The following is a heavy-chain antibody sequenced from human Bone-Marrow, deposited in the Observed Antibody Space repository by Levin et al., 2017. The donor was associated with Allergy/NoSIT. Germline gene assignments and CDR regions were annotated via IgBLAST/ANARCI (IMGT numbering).Heavy chain of an antibody. D-gene: IGHD5-18*01. CDR3: ARQSTEDTAMVGWFDP. CDR2: IYYSGST. V-gene: IGHV4-39*01. J-gene: IGHJ5*02. CDR1: GGSISSSSYY. Sequence: MSSETLSLTCTVSGGSISSSSYYWGWIRQPPGKGLEWIGSIYYSGSTYYNPSLKSRVTISVDTSKNQFSLKLSSVTAADTAVYYCARQSTEDTAMVGWFDPWGQGTLVTVSS.